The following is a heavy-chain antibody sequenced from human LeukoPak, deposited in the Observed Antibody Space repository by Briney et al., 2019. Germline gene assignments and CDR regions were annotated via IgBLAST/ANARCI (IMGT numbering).Heavy chain of an antibody. CDR2: IYSGGST. D-gene: IGHD6-19*01. Sequence: GGSLRLSCAASGFTVSNNYMSWVRQGPGKGLEWVSVIYSGGSTYYADSVKGRFTISRDNSKNTLYLQMNNLRAEDTAVYYCARVRGGWFLDYWGQGTLVTVSS. CDR3: ARVRGGWFLDY. V-gene: IGHV3-53*01. CDR1: GFTVSNNY. J-gene: IGHJ4*02.